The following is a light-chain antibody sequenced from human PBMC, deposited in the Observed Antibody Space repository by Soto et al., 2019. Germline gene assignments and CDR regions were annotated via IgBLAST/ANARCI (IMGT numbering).Light chain of an antibody. CDR2: AAT. CDR3: QNYNSAPRT. V-gene: IGKV1-27*01. J-gene: IGKJ1*01. Sequence: DIQLTQSPSSLSASVGDRVTITVGASQTIDTYLNWYQHKPGTAPKVLIYAATYFQSGVPSRFRGSRSGTDFTLTITSLQPEDVAIYYCQNYNSAPRTFGQGTKVDIK. CDR1: QTIDTY.